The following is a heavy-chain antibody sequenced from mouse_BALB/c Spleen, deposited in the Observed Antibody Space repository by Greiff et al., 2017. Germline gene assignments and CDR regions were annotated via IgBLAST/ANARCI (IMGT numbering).Heavy chain of an antibody. D-gene: IGHD1-1*01. CDR2: IRNKANGYTT. CDR1: GFTFTDYY. Sequence: DVKLVESGGGLVQPGGSLRLSCATSGFTFTDYYMSWVRQPPGKALEWLGFIRNKANGYTTEYSASVKGRFTISRDNSQSILYLQMNTLRAEDSATYYCARGGPLYGSSSAWFAYWGQGTLVTVSA. V-gene: IGHV7-3*02. CDR3: ARGGPLYGSSSAWFAY. J-gene: IGHJ3*01.